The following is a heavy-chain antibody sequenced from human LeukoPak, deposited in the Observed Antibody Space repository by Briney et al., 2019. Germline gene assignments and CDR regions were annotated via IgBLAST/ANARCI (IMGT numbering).Heavy chain of an antibody. CDR3: AGGARGYNWYFDL. J-gene: IGHJ2*01. Sequence: PGGSLRLSCAASGFTFSSYGMHWVRQAPGKGLEWVAFIRYDGSNKYYADSVKGRFTISRDNSKNTLYLQMNSLRVGDTAVYYCAGGARGYNWYFDLWGRGTLVTVSP. V-gene: IGHV3-30*02. D-gene: IGHD3-16*01. CDR1: GFTFSSYG. CDR2: IRYDGSNK.